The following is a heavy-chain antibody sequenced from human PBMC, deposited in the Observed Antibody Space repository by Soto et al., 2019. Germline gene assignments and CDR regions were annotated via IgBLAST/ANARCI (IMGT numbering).Heavy chain of an antibody. CDR3: AKIGTSSSVSLPRVLLDY. CDR2: INPNSCGT. V-gene: IGHV1-2*02. Sequence: ASVKVSCKASGYTFTGDYIHWVRQAPGQGLEWVGWINPNSCGTKFAQKVQGRVTMTRDTSIRTAYMKINNLRVEDTAVYYCAKIGTSSSVSLPRVLLDYWGQGALVTVSS. D-gene: IGHD6-6*01. CDR1: GYTFTGDY. J-gene: IGHJ4*02.